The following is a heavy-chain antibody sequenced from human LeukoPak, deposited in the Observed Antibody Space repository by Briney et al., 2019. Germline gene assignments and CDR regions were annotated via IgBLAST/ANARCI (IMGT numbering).Heavy chain of an antibody. J-gene: IGHJ5*02. Sequence: PGGSLRLSCAASGFTFSSYAMSRVRQAPGKGLEWVSAISGSGGSTYYADSVKGRFTFSRDNSKNTLYLQMNSLRAEDTAVYYCAKWPGQLVGATKDWFDPWGQGTLVTVSS. CDR1: GFTFSSYA. CDR3: AKWPGQLVGATKDWFDP. V-gene: IGHV3-23*01. D-gene: IGHD1-26*01. CDR2: ISGSGGST.